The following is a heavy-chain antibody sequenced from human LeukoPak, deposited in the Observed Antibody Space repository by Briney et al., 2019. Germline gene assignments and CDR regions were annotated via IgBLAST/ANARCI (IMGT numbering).Heavy chain of an antibody. CDR1: GFTFSNYA. V-gene: IGHV3-23*01. J-gene: IGHJ4*02. CDR3: AKWGDYDVLTGYYVPDY. Sequence: GGSLRLSCAASGFTFSNYAMSWVRQAPGKGLEWVSAILGSGGSTYYADTVKGRFTVSRDNSKSTLYLQMNSLRAEDTALYYCAKWGDYDVLTGYYVPDYWGQGTLVTVSS. D-gene: IGHD3-9*01. CDR2: ILGSGGST.